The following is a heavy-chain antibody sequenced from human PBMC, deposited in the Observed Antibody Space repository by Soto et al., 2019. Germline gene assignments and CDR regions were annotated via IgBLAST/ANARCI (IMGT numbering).Heavy chain of an antibody. CDR2: IWYDGSNK. CDR3: ARDLGYCSSTSCFRFYDY. Sequence: GGSLRLSCASSGFTFSSYGMHLIRQAPGKGLEWVAVIWYDGSNKYYADSVKGRFTISRDNSKNTLYLQMNSLRAEDTAVYYCARDLGYCSSTSCFRFYDYWGQGTLVTVSS. V-gene: IGHV3-33*01. J-gene: IGHJ4*02. D-gene: IGHD2-2*01. CDR1: GFTFSSYG.